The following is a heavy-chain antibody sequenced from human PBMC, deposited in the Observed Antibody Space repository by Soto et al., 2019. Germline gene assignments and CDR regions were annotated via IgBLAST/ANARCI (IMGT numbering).Heavy chain of an antibody. CDR3: AKARDYYGAAYDY. Sequence: GGSLRLSCAASGFTFSSYAMGWVRQAPGKGLEWVSGITGSGGSTYHADSVKGRFTISRDNSKNTLYMQMNSLRAEDTAVYHCAKARDYYGAAYDYWGQGGLVTVSS. D-gene: IGHD3-10*01. V-gene: IGHV3-23*01. CDR1: GFTFSSYA. J-gene: IGHJ4*02. CDR2: ITGSGGST.